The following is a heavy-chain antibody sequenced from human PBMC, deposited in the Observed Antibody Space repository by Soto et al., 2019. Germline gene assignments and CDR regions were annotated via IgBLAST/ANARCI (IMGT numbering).Heavy chain of an antibody. CDR1: GDTFTDYY. J-gene: IGHJ4*02. CDR2: VNPTGGHT. D-gene: IGHD2-21*02. V-gene: IGHV1-46*01. Sequence: QVQLMQSGAEVKKPGASVKVSCKASGDTFTDYYIHWVRQAPGQGLEWMGTVNPTGGHTTYAQHFLGRVTITRDTPTSTLYMELTSLRSEDTAVYYCARGGHVVVVTAALDYWGQGTLVTVSS. CDR3: ARGGHVVVVTAALDY.